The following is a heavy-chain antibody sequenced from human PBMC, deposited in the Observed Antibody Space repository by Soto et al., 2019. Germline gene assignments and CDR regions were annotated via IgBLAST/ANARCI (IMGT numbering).Heavy chain of an antibody. V-gene: IGHV1-46*01. CDR3: ARDRAARHYYYYYYMDV. CDR2: ISANSGST. J-gene: IGHJ6*03. CDR1: GYTFTSYY. Sequence: ASVKVSCKASGYTFTSYYMHWVRQAPGQGLEWMGIISANSGSTSYAQKLQGRVTMTTDTSTSTAYMELRSLRSDDTAVYYCARDRAARHYYYYYYMDVWGKGTTVTVSS.